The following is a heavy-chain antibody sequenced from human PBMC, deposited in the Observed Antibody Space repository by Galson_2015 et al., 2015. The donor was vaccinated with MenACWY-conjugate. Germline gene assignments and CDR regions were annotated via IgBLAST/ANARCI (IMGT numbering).Heavy chain of an antibody. CDR3: AKDWSVPYSTISYYFYMDV. V-gene: IGHV3-30*18. CDR2: ISYDGSNE. D-gene: IGHD6-13*01. CDR1: EFTFGRFG. Sequence: ALRICCEADEFTFGRFGMHWVRQGPGKGLERMAVISYDGSNESYVDSVMCRFTISRYNSKNTLYLHMNILRADDTAVYYCAKDWSVPYSTISYYFYMDVWGKGTTVTVSS. J-gene: IGHJ6*03.